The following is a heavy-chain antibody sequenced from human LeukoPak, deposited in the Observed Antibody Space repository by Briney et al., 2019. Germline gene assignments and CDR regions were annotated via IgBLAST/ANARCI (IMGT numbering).Heavy chain of an antibody. CDR1: GLTFTGVNF. D-gene: IGHD5-12*01. V-gene: IGHV1-2*02. CDR3: TKDRLSKWFDP. J-gene: IGHJ5*02. Sequence: ASVTVSCEASGLTFTGVNFIHWVRQAPGQGPEWMGWINTNNGVTDYARKFQGRVTMTRDTSISTVYMELSRLTSDDMAMYYCTKDRLSKWFDPWGQGTLVTVSS. CDR2: INTNNGVT.